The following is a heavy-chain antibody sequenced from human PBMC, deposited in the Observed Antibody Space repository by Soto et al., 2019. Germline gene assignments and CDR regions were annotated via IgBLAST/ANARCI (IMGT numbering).Heavy chain of an antibody. CDR3: ARGVAGSGFDL. Sequence: QTLSLTCVISGDSVSSNTAAWNWIRSSPSRGLEWLGRTYYSSNWRHDYAVSVRSRITVNPDTSKNHFSLQLNSVTPHDTAVYYCARGVAGSGFDLWGQGTLVTVSS. J-gene: IGHJ4*02. V-gene: IGHV6-1*01. CDR1: GDSVSSNTAA. D-gene: IGHD6-19*01. CDR2: TYYSSNWRH.